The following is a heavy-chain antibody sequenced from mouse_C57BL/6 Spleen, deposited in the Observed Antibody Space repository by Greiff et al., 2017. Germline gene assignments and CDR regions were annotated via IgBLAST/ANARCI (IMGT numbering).Heavy chain of an antibody. J-gene: IGHJ3*01. D-gene: IGHD2-5*01. CDR3: ARRYSNSWDVDAY. V-gene: IGHV1-81*01. CDR2: IYPRSGNT. CDR1: GYTFTSYG. Sequence: QVQLKQSGAELARPGASVKLSCKASGYTFTSYGISWVKQRTGQGLEWIGEIYPRSGNTYYNEKFKGKATLTADKSSSTAYMELRSLTSEDSAVYFCARRYSNSWDVDAYWGQGTLVTVSA.